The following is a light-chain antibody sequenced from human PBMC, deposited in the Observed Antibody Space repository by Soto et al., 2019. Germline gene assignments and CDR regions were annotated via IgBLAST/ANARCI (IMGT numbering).Light chain of an antibody. V-gene: IGKV1-9*01. Sequence: DLPLTQSPSFLSASVGDRVTITCRASQGISSYLAWYQQKPGKAPKLLIYAASTLQGGVPSRFSGSASGTEFTLTISSLQPEDFATYYCQQLKSYPITFGLGTRLETK. CDR1: QGISSY. CDR3: QQLKSYPIT. J-gene: IGKJ5*01. CDR2: AAS.